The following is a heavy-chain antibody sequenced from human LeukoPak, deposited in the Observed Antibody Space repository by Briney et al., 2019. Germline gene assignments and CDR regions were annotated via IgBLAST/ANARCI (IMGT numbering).Heavy chain of an antibody. V-gene: IGHV3-23*01. D-gene: IGHD4-17*01. CDR1: GFSFSSFA. CDR2: ILSGGDVF. J-gene: IGHJ3*02. CDR3: ARDPNGNYVGAFEM. Sequence: PGGSLRLSCAASGFSFSSFAMMWVRQAPGMGLELISAILSGGDVFFYGDSVRGRFTISRDDSTNTLFLQMNNLRDDDSAVYYCARDPNGNYVGAFEMWGPGTTVTVSS.